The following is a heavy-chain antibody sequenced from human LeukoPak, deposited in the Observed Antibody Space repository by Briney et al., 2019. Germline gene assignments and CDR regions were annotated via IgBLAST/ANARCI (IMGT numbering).Heavy chain of an antibody. CDR2: MSPNSGRT. CDR3: TRETSSRYFDY. Sequence: ASVKVSCKASGYTFTGYYMHWVRQAPGQGLEWMGWMSPNSGRTGYAQNFQGRITITRNTSISTAYMELSSLRSEDTAVYYCTRETSSRYFDYWGQGTLVTVSS. J-gene: IGHJ4*02. CDR1: GYTFTGYY. V-gene: IGHV1-8*03.